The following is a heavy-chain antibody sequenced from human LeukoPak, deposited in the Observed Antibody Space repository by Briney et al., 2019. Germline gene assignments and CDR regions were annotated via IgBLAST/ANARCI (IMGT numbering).Heavy chain of an antibody. CDR3: ARGNRVAAATFIDY. D-gene: IGHD2-15*01. J-gene: IGHJ4*02. CDR2: ISAYNGNT. Sequence: ASVKVSCKASGYTFTSYGITWVRQAPGQGLEWMGWISAYNGNTNYAQKLQGRVTVTTDTSTSTAYMELRSLRSDDTAVYYCARGNRVAAATFIDYWGQGTLVTVSS. V-gene: IGHV1-18*01. CDR1: GYTFTSYG.